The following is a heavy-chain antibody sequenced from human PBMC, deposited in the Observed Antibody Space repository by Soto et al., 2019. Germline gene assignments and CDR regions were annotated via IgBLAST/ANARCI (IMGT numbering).Heavy chain of an antibody. CDR1: GYTFSSYY. J-gene: IGHJ3*02. V-gene: IGHV1-46*01. Sequence: ASVKVSCKSSGYTFSSYYMHWLHQPPGQGLEWMGIINPSLVTTTYAQKLQGRVTMTKDTSTSTVYMELSSLSSEHTAVYYCARYRVVGTVNPDAFEIWGQGTMLTVSS. CDR3: ARYRVVGTVNPDAFEI. D-gene: IGHD2-21*02. CDR2: INPSLVTT.